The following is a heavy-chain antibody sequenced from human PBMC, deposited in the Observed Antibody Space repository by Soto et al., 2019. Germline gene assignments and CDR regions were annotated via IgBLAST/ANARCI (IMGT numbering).Heavy chain of an antibody. J-gene: IGHJ4*02. V-gene: IGHV3-64*01. CDR3: TREIVVVPAAYTTDY. CDR1: GFTFSSYA. Sequence: GGSLRLSCAASGFTFSSYAMHWVRQAPGKGLEYVSAISSDGGSTYYANSVKDRFTISRDNSKNTLYLQMGSLRAEDMAVYYCTREIVVVPAAYTTDYWGQGTLVTVSS. D-gene: IGHD2-2*01. CDR2: ISSDGGST.